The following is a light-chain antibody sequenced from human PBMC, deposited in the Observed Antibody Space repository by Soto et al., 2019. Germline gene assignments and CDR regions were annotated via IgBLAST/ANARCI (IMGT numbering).Light chain of an antibody. J-gene: IGLJ1*01. CDR1: SSDVGGYNR. Sequence: QSVLTQPPSVSGSPGQSVAISCTGTSSDVGGYNRVSWYQQPPGKAPKLLIYDVSNRPSGGSTRFSGSKSGNTASLTISGLQAEDEADYYCTSYASSSAYVFGPGTKLTV. CDR2: DVS. CDR3: TSYASSSAYV. V-gene: IGLV2-18*02.